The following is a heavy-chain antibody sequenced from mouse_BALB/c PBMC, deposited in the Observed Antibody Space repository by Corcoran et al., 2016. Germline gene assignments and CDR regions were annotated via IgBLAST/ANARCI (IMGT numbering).Heavy chain of an antibody. CDR3: ARGDGNYSRFAY. CDR2: INPNNGGT. D-gene: IGHD2-1*01. V-gene: IGHV1-18*01. Sequence: EVLLQQSGPELVKPGASVKIPCKASGYTFTDYNMDWVKQSHGKSLEWIGDINPNNGGTIYHQKFKGKATLTVDKSSSTAYMELRSLTSEDTAVYDGARGDGNYSRFAYWGQGTLVTVSA. CDR1: GYTFTDYN. J-gene: IGHJ3*01.